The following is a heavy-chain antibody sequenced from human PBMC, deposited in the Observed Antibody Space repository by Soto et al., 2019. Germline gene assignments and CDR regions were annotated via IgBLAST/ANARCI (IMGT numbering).Heavy chain of an antibody. CDR1: VYTFTGYY. D-gene: IGHD3-9*01. CDR2: INPNSGGT. CDR3: ARSGRSLYDILTGFFKDWFDP. Sequence: ASVKVSCKASVYTFTGYYIHWVRQAPGQGLEWMGWINPNSGGTNYAQKFQGWVTMTRDTSISTAYMELSRLRSDDTAVYYCARSGRSLYDILTGFFKDWFDPWGQGTLVTVSS. V-gene: IGHV1-2*04. J-gene: IGHJ5*02.